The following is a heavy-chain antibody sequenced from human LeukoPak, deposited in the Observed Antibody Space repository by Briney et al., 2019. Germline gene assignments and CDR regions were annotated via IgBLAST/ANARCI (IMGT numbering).Heavy chain of an antibody. J-gene: IGHJ4*02. D-gene: IGHD1-14*01. V-gene: IGHV3-21*01. Sequence: GGSLRLSCKGPRFTFSSYSMNWVRQAPGKGLEWVSSISSSSSYVYYADSVKGRFTISRDDAKNSLYLQMNSLRAEDTAVYYCVKDNPLDYWGQGTLVIVSS. CDR2: ISSSSSYV. CDR3: VKDNPLDY. CDR1: RFTFSSYS.